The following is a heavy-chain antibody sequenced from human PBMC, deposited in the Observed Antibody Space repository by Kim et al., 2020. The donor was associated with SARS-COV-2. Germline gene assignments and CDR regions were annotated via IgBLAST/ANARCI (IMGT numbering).Heavy chain of an antibody. Sequence: GGSLRLSCAVSGFTFSDYYMSWIRQAPGKGLEWVSYISSSGSAIHYADSVKGRFTISRDNAKNSLYLQMKSLRAEDTAVYYCARFDYDSSGYWPSWGQGTLVTVSS. CDR3: ARFDYDSSGYWPS. J-gene: IGHJ5*02. V-gene: IGHV3-11*01. CDR2: ISSSGSAI. D-gene: IGHD3-22*01. CDR1: GFTFSDYY.